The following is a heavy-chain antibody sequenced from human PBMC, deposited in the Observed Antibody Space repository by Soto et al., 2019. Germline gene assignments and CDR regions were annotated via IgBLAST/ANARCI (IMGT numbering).Heavy chain of an antibody. Sequence: EVQLVESGGGLVQPGGSLRLSCAASGFTFRTYWMQWARQAPGKGLEWVSRINNDGSSTDYADSVKGRFTISRDNARDTLYLQMNSLRAEHTATYYCAMGTMDVCGKGTTVTVSS. CDR2: INNDGSST. CDR1: GFTFRTYW. D-gene: IGHD7-27*01. V-gene: IGHV3-74*01. CDR3: AMGTMDV. J-gene: IGHJ6*04.